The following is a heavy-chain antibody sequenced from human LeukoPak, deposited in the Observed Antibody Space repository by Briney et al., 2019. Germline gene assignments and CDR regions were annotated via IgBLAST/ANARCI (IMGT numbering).Heavy chain of an antibody. CDR2: IIPIFGTA. J-gene: IGHJ6*03. Sequence: SVKVSCKASGGTFSSYAISWVRQAPGQGLEWMGGIIPIFGTANYAKKFQGRVTITADESTSTAYRELSSLRSEDTAVYYCPRAITMVRGVKSYYYYYMDVWGKGTTVTVSS. CDR1: GGTFSSYA. V-gene: IGHV1-69*01. CDR3: PRAITMVRGVKSYYYYYMDV. D-gene: IGHD3-10*01.